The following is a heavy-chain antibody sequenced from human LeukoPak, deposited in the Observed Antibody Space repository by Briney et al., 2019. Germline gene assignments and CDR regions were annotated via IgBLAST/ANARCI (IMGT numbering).Heavy chain of an antibody. CDR1: GFPFNTYP. D-gene: IGHD5-24*01. CDR3: ARGGYIDALNC. Sequence: GGSLRLSCAASGFPFNTYPRHWVRQAPGKGLEWVTLVSFDGNNKYYADSVKGRFTISPENSKHRLHLQVDSLRSEDTAMYYCARGGYIDALNCWGRGTLVTVSS. CDR2: VSFDGNNK. J-gene: IGHJ4*02. V-gene: IGHV3-30*04.